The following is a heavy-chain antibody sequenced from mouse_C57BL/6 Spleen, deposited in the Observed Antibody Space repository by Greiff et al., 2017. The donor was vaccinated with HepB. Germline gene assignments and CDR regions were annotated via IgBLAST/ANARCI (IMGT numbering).Heavy chain of an antibody. J-gene: IGHJ4*01. CDR3: ARRTPYGPPMDY. CDR1: GYTFTDYN. CDR2: INPNNGGT. D-gene: IGHD1-1*02. Sequence: EVQLQQSGPELVKPGASVKMSCKASGYTFTDYNMHWVKQSHGKSLEWIGYINPNNGGTSYNQKFKGKATLTVNKSSSPAYMELRSLTSEDSAVYYCARRTPYGPPMDYWGQGTSVTVSS. V-gene: IGHV1-22*01.